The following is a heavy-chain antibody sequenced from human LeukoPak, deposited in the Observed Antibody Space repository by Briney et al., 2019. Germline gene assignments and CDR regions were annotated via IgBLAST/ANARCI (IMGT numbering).Heavy chain of an antibody. Sequence: AGGNLRLSCAASGFSFDTYAMHWVRQAPGQGLEWVALIWHDGSNKFYSNSVRGQFTISRDNSKNTVYLQMSNLLSDDRAVYYCAREIFGSGSYPGFWGQGTLVTVS. CDR1: GFSFDTYA. J-gene: IGHJ4*02. CDR3: AREIFGSGSYPGF. V-gene: IGHV3-33*01. D-gene: IGHD3-10*01. CDR2: IWHDGSNK.